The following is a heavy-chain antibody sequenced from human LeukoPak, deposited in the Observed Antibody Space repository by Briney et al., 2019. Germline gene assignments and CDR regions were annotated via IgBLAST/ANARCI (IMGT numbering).Heavy chain of an antibody. D-gene: IGHD2-2*01. Sequence: SETLSLTCTVSGGSISSYYWSWIRQPPGKGLEWIGYIYYSGSTNYNPSLKSRVTISVDTSKNQFSLKLNSVTAADTAVYYCAREVAGYCSSTSCFPYYYYYYMDVWGKGTTVTVSS. J-gene: IGHJ6*03. CDR3: AREVAGYCSSTSCFPYYYYYYMDV. CDR1: GGSISSYY. V-gene: IGHV4-59*01. CDR2: IYYSGST.